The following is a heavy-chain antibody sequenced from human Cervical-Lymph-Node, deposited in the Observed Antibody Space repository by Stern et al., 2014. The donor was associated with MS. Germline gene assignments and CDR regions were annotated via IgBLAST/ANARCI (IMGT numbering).Heavy chain of an antibody. CDR1: GYTFTHYY. Sequence: QVQLVQSGPEVKKPGASVMVSCKTSGYTFTHYYIHLVRQAPGQGLEWMGIINPNGSVTASAQKFQGRLTMTRDTSTTTVYMRLITLTSEDTAMYYCTRAVGGVGREWGQGTLVFVSS. J-gene: IGHJ4*02. D-gene: IGHD3-16*01. CDR2: INPNGSVT. V-gene: IGHV1-46*01. CDR3: TRAVGGVGRE.